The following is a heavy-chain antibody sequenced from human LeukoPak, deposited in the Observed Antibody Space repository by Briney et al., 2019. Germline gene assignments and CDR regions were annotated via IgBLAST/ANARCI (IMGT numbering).Heavy chain of an antibody. D-gene: IGHD1-26*01. CDR1: GFTFSSYG. Sequence: GGSLPLSCAASGFTFSSYGMHWVRQAPGKGREWVAVISYDGSNKYYADSVKGRFTIPRDNSKNTLYLQMNSLRAEDTAVYYCAREWELGYLDYWGQGTLVTVSS. J-gene: IGHJ4*02. V-gene: IGHV3-30*03. CDR2: ISYDGSNK. CDR3: AREWELGYLDY.